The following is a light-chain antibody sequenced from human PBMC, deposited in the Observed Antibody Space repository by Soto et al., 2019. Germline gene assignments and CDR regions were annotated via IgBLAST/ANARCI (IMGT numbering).Light chain of an antibody. J-gene: IGLJ2*01. V-gene: IGLV2-8*01. Sequence: QSALTQPPPASGSPGQSVTISCTGTSSDVGGYNYVSWYQQHPGKVPKLIIYEVSKRPSGVPDRFSASKSGNAASLTVSGLQAEDEADYYCSSYAGSNSVVFGGGTKLTVL. CDR3: SSYAGSNSVV. CDR1: SSDVGGYNY. CDR2: EVS.